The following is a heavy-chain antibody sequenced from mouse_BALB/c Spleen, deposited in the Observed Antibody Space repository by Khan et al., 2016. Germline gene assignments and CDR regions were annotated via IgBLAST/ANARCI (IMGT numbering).Heavy chain of an antibody. CDR3: ARRGTGYYFDY. D-gene: IGHD4-1*01. CDR2: IAPGSGST. CDR1: GYTFTSYW. Sequence: DLVKPGASVKLSCKASGYTFTSYWINWIKQRPGQGLEWIGRIAPGSGSTYYNEMFKGKATLTVDTSSSTAYIQLRSLSSEDSAVYFCARRGTGYYFDYWGQGTTLTVSS. J-gene: IGHJ2*01. V-gene: IGHV1S41*01.